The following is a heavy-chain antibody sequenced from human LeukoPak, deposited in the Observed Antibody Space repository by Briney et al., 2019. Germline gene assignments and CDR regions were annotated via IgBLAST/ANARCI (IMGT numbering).Heavy chain of an antibody. CDR2: INHSGST. CDR3: ARRYRWNSGSPFGY. D-gene: IGHD3-10*01. CDR1: GGSFSGYY. V-gene: IGHV4-34*01. J-gene: IGHJ4*02. Sequence: PSETLSLTCAVYGGSFSGYYWSWIRQPPGKGLEWIGEINHSGSTNYNPSLKSRVTISVDTSMNQFSLKLSSVTAADTAVYYCARRYRWNSGSPFGYWGQGTLVTVSS.